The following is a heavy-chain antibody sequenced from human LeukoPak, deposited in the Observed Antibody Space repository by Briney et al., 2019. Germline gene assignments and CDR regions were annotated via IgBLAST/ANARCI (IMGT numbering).Heavy chain of an antibody. D-gene: IGHD5-24*01. Sequence: SETLSLTCTVSGGTFSSYYWSWIRQPPGKGLEWVGYIYYSGSTKYNPSLKSRVTISVDTSKNQFSLKLSSVTAADTAVYYCARHRKFRFREASGGFEYWGQGTLGTVSS. CDR3: ARHRKFRFREASGGFEY. CDR2: IYYSGST. J-gene: IGHJ4*02. CDR1: GGTFSSYY. V-gene: IGHV4-59*08.